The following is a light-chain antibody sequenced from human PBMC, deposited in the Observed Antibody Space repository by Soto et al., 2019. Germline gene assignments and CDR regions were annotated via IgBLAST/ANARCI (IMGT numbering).Light chain of an antibody. J-gene: IGLJ3*02. Sequence: QSALTQPASVSGSPGQSITISCSGTSSDFGGYNVVSWYQQHPGKAPKLIIYEGTKRPSGVSNRVSGSKSGNAASLTSSGLQTEDEADYYWCSYADTSTFWVVFGGGTKVIVL. CDR1: SSDFGGYNV. CDR2: EGT. CDR3: CSYADTSTFWVV. V-gene: IGLV2-23*03.